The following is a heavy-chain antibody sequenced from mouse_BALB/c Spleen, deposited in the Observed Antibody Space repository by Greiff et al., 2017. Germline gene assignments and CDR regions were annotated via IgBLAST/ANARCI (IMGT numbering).Heavy chain of an antibody. J-gene: IGHJ4*01. V-gene: IGHV1-54*01. CDR3: TREGNHYAMDY. Sequence: QVQLKQSGAELVRPGTSVKVSCKASGYAFTNYLIEWVKQRPGQGLEWIGVINPGSGGTNYNEKFKGKATLTADKSSSTAYMQLSSLTSDDSAVYYCTREGNHYAMDYWGQGTSVTVSS. CDR1: GYAFTNYL. D-gene: IGHD2-1*01. CDR2: INPGSGGT.